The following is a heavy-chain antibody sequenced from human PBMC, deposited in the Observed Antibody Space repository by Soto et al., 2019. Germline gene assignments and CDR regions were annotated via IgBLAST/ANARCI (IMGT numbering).Heavy chain of an antibody. D-gene: IGHD6-13*01. J-gene: IGHJ4*02. CDR1: GVSISRHDW. Sequence: QVQLRESGPGLVKPSGTLSLTCAVSGVSISRHDWWTWVRQPPGKGLEWIGESHQSGNTNYTSSLESRVTISVDKSKNQFSLKLTSVTVADTAVYYCATRDSSRFYRGQGTLVTVSS. CDR2: SHQSGNT. CDR3: ATRDSSRFY. V-gene: IGHV4-4*02.